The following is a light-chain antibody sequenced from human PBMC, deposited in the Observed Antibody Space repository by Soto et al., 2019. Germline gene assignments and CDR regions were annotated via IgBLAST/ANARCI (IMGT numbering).Light chain of an antibody. J-gene: IGKJ1*01. Sequence: DIQMTQSPSNLSASVGDRVTIICRASQSISSWFAWYQKKPGKAPKLLIYDAPRLESGVPSRFSGSGSGTEFTLTISSLQPYDFANYYCHQYNSYSVTFGQGTKVEIK. CDR3: HQYNSYSVT. CDR2: DAP. CDR1: QSISSW. V-gene: IGKV1-5*02.